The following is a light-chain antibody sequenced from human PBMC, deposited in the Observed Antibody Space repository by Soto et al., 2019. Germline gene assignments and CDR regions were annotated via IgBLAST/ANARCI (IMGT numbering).Light chain of an antibody. V-gene: IGKV3-15*01. Sequence: VMPQSPATMSVSPGERSPLSGRASQSVSSNLAWYQQKPGQAHRLLIYGASTRATGIPARFSGSGSGTEFTLTMSSLQSEDFAVYYCKQYNNWPETFGQGNKVAIK. J-gene: IGKJ1*01. CDR1: QSVSSN. CDR3: KQYNNWPET. CDR2: GAS.